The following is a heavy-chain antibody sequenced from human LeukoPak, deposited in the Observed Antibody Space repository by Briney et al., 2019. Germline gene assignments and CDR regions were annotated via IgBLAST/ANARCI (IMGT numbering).Heavy chain of an antibody. Sequence: GGALRLSCAAPGFIFSSYYIKLVRQAPGKGLEWISCIRGSGDAVSYADSVKGRLTISRDNAKNSLYLQMNSLRAEDTAVYYCARGRSGYYTNWFDPWGQGTLVTVSS. CDR1: GFIFSSYY. V-gene: IGHV3-48*03. D-gene: IGHD3-22*01. J-gene: IGHJ5*02. CDR2: IRGSGDAV. CDR3: ARGRSGYYTNWFDP.